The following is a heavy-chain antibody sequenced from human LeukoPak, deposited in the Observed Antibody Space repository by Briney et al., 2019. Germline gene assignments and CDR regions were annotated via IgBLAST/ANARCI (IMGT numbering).Heavy chain of an antibody. CDR2: IKGDGSSP. CDR3: AKSDWFDP. CDR1: GFTLRNYW. J-gene: IGHJ5*02. V-gene: IGHV3-74*01. Sequence: GGSLRLSCAASGFTLRNYWMPWVRQAPGQGLVWASRIKGDGSSPSYADSVKGRFTISRDNAKNTLYLQMNSLRAEDTAVYYCAKSDWFDPWGQGTLVTVSS.